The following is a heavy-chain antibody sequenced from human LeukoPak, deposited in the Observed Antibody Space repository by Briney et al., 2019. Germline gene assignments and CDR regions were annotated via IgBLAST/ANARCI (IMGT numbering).Heavy chain of an antibody. CDR3: ARGEDILTGYSLDY. CDR1: GGSISSYY. V-gene: IGHV4-59*01. D-gene: IGHD3-9*01. CDR2: IYYSGST. Sequence: SETLSLTCTVSGGSISSYYWSWTRQPPGEGLEWIGYIYYSGSTNYNPSLKSRVTISVDTSKNQFSLKLSSVTAADTAVYYCARGEDILTGYSLDYWGQGTLVTVSS. J-gene: IGHJ4*02.